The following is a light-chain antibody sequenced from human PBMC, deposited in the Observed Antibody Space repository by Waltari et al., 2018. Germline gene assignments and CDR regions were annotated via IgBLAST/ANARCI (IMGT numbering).Light chain of an antibody. Sequence: QSALTQPRSVSGSPGPSVTISCTGTSSDVGGYNYVSWYQQHPGKAPKRMIYDVSKRPSGVPDRFSGSKSGNTASLTISGLQAEDEADYYCCSYAGSYTRTWVFGGGTKLTVL. CDR3: CSYAGSYTRTWV. J-gene: IGLJ3*02. CDR2: DVS. V-gene: IGLV2-11*01. CDR1: SSDVGGYNY.